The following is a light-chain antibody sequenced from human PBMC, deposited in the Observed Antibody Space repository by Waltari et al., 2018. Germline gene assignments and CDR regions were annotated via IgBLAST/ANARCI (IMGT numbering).Light chain of an antibody. J-gene: IGKJ4*01. CDR2: DVS. CDR3: QQRNKWPVT. V-gene: IGKV3-11*01. CDR1: QSVANY. Sequence: DIVLTQSPATLSLSPGESAPLSCRASQSVANYLAWYQQKPGQAPRLLIYDVSNRATDIPARFSGSGFATDFTLTISDLKPEDIAVYYCQQRNKWPVTFGGGTKVEIK.